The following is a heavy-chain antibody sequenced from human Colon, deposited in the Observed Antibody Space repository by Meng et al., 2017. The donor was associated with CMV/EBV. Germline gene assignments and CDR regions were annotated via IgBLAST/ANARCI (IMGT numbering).Heavy chain of an antibody. D-gene: IGHD3-3*01. Sequence: GSLSLTCTISGTSISSQYWSWIRQAPGKGLEWIGFIYHSGITTYNPSLESRVTMSVDMSKNDFSLRLDAVTAADTAVYFCARTLWCGYFYGLDVWGPGTTVTVSS. CDR3: ARTLWCGYFYGLDV. CDR1: GTSISSQY. J-gene: IGHJ6*02. CDR2: IYHSGIT. V-gene: IGHV4-59*11.